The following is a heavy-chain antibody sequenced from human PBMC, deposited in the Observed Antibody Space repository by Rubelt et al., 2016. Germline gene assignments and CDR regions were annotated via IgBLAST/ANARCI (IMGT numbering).Heavy chain of an antibody. CDR3: ARHQRDSSSSPLPY. D-gene: IGHD6-6*01. CDR2: VNPGGST. CDR1: GGSLRDYY. Sequence: QVQLQQWGAGLLQPSETLSLSCAVYGGSLRDYYWNWIRQAPGKGLEWIGEVNPGGSTNYKPSLKSRVTIPVDTSKKQLSPKLASVTAADTAVYCWARHQRDSSSSPLPYWGQGTLVTVSS. V-gene: IGHV4-34*01. J-gene: IGHJ4*02.